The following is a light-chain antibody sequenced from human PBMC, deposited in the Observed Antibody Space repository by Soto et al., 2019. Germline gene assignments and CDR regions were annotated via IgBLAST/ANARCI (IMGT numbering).Light chain of an antibody. J-gene: IGKJ1*01. V-gene: IGKV1-39*01. Sequence: DIQMTQSPSSLSASVGDRVTITCRASQSITTYLNWYQQKPGQAPRLLIYSASSLQSGFPSRFSGSGSGTDFTLTISSLQPEDCATYYCLQSYTTPRTFGQGTKVEIK. CDR3: LQSYTTPRT. CDR2: SAS. CDR1: QSITTY.